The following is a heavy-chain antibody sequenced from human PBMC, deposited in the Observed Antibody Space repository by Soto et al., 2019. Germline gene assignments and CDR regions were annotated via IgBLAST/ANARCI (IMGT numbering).Heavy chain of an antibody. Sequence: GGSLRLSCAASGFTLSTYSMTWVRQAPGKGLEWVSSIVASNSRTDYADSVKGRFTISRDNSQNMLFLQMNSLRAEDTAVYYCSKDRQPDGIWSIDYWGQGTLVTVSS. CDR3: SKDRQPDGIWSIDY. V-gene: IGHV3-23*01. CDR1: GFTLSTYS. CDR2: IVASNSRT. D-gene: IGHD3-3*01. J-gene: IGHJ4*02.